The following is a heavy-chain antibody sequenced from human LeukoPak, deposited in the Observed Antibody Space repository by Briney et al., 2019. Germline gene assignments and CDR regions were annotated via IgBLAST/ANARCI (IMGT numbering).Heavy chain of an antibody. J-gene: IGHJ6*02. CDR3: ARFRGVISSRYYYYGMDV. CDR1: GYTSTSYD. Sequence: GASVKVSCKASGYTSTSYDINWVRQASGQGREWMGWMNPNSGNTGYAQKFQGRVTMTRNTSISTAYLELSSLRSEDTAVYYCARFRGVISSRYYYYGMDVWGQGTTVTVSS. CDR2: MNPNSGNT. V-gene: IGHV1-8*01. D-gene: IGHD3-10*01.